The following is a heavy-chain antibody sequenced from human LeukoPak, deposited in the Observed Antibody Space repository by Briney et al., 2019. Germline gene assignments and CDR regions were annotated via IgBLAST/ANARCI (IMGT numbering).Heavy chain of an antibody. Sequence: ASVKVSCKASGYTFTSYAMNWVRQATGQGLEWMGWMNPNSGNTGYAQKFQGRVTTTRNTSISTAYMELSSLRSEDTAVYYCARVGVYCSSTSCYRSREYNWFDPWGQGTLVTVSS. CDR2: MNPNSGNT. J-gene: IGHJ5*02. CDR1: GYTFTSYA. D-gene: IGHD2-2*01. V-gene: IGHV1-8*02. CDR3: ARVGVYCSSTSCYRSREYNWFDP.